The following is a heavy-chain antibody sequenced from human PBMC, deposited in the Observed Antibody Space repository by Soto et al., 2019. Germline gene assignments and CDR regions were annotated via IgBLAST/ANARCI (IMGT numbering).Heavy chain of an antibody. CDR3: ARSRGVGIAARPGSYNWFDP. D-gene: IGHD6-6*01. V-gene: IGHV3-21*01. CDR2: ISSSSSYI. CDR1: GFTFSSYS. Sequence: GGSLRLSCAASGFTFSSYSMNWVRQAPGKGLEWVSSISSSSSYIYYADSVKGRFTISRDNAKNSLYLQMNSLRAEDTAVYCCARSRGVGIAARPGSYNWFDPWGQGTLVTVSS. J-gene: IGHJ5*02.